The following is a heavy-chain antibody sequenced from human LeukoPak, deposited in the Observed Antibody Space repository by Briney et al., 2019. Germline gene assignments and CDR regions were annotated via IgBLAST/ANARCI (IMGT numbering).Heavy chain of an antibody. Sequence: KPGGSLRLSCAASGFTFSSYSMNWVRQAPGKGLEWVSSISSSSSYIYYADSVKGRFTISRDNAKNSLYLQKNSLRAEDTAVYYCARRGGYDILTGYKNWFDPWGQGTLVTVSS. V-gene: IGHV3-21*01. CDR3: ARRGGYDILTGYKNWFDP. CDR1: GFTFSSYS. J-gene: IGHJ5*02. D-gene: IGHD3-9*01. CDR2: ISSSSSYI.